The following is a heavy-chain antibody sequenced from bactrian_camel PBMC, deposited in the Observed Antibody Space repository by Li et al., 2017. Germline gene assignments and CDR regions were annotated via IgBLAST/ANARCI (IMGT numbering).Heavy chain of an antibody. J-gene: IGHJ4*01. CDR3: AEDTVGRSGSAHWDPARYNL. Sequence: HVQLVESGGGSVQAGGSLRLSCEASPYTTCNHDITWYRQVPGKEREFVSQVDSDGLTTYAEAVKGRFTISKDNAKNTLYLQMNSLKPEDTAMYYCAEDTVGRSGSAHWDPARYNLWGQGTQVTVS. D-gene: IGHD2*01. CDR2: VDSDGLTT. V-gene: IGHV3S14*01. CDR1: PYTTCNHD.